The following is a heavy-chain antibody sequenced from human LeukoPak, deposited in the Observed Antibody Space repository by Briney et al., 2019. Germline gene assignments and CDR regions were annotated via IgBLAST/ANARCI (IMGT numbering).Heavy chain of an antibody. CDR2: INHSGST. CDR1: GGSFSGYY. D-gene: IGHD6-19*01. CDR3: ARVWRGWNQR. Sequence: PSETLSLTCAVYGGSFSGYYWSWIRQPPGKGLEWIGEINHSGSTNYNPSLKSRVTISVDTSKNQFSLKLSSVTAADTAVYYCARVWRGWNQRWGQGTLVTVSS. J-gene: IGHJ1*01. V-gene: IGHV4-34*01.